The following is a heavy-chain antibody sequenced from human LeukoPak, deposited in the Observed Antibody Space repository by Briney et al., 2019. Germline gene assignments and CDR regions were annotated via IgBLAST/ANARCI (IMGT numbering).Heavy chain of an antibody. V-gene: IGHV1-69*01. CDR1: GGTFSSYA. CDR3: ARSGRGLGYCSSTSCPDLDY. CDR2: IIPIFGTA. D-gene: IGHD2-2*01. J-gene: IGHJ4*02. Sequence: SVKVSCKASGGTFSSYAISWVRQAPGQGLEWMGGIIPIFGTANYAQKFQGRVTITADESTSTAYMELSSLRSEDTAVYYCARSGRGLGYCSSTSCPDLDYWGQGTLVTVSS.